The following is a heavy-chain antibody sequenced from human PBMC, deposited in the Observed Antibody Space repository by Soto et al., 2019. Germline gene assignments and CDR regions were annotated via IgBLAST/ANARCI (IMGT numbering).Heavy chain of an antibody. D-gene: IGHD6-19*01. Sequence: ASVKVSCKASGYTFTSYGTSWVRQAPGQGLEWMGWISAYNGNTNYAQKLQGRVTMTTDTSTSTAYMELRSLRSDDTAVYYCARDPGHSSGWWGGWSFDYWGQGTLVTVSS. CDR1: GYTFTSYG. CDR3: ARDPGHSSGWWGGWSFDY. CDR2: ISAYNGNT. V-gene: IGHV1-18*04. J-gene: IGHJ4*02.